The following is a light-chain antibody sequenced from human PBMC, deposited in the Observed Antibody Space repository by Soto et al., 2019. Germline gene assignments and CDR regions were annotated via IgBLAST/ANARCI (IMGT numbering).Light chain of an antibody. CDR2: FGP. J-gene: IGKJ5*01. V-gene: IGKV2-28*01. CDR1: RSLLHSNGNNY. Sequence: DIVMTQPPLSLPVTPGEPASISCRSSRSLLHSNGNNYLNWYLQKPGQSPQFLIYFGPSRASGVPDRFSGSGSGRDFTLKISRVEAEDVGVYYCLQALQSPPTFGQGTRLEIK. CDR3: LQALQSPPT.